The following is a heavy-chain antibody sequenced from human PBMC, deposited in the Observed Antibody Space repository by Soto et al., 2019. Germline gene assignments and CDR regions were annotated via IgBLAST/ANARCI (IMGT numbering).Heavy chain of an antibody. CDR1: GFTFVDYA. V-gene: IGHV3-23*01. J-gene: IGHJ4*02. D-gene: IGHD1-26*01. Sequence: GGALRVSCEAPGFTFVDYAMTWGRQAPGKGLEWVSGMSGVARSTFYADSVRDRFTISRDNSKNTLYLQMDRLTVEDTVLYYCAKVGGSLMSLYDFDSWGQGTQVTVSS. CDR3: AKVGGSLMSLYDFDS. CDR2: MSGVARST.